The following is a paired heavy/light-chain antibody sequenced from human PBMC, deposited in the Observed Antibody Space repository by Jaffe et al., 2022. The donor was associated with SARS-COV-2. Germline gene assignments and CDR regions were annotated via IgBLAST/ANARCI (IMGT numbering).Heavy chain of an antibody. CDR2: ISESGGST. V-gene: IGHV3-23*04. D-gene: IGHD5-12*01. J-gene: IGHJ4*02. Sequence: EVQLVESGGGLVQPGGSLRLSCATSGFTFSDYAMSWVRQAPGKGLEWVSAISESGGSTYYADSVKGRFTISRDNSKNTLYLQMSSLRAEDTAVYYCAKKDGYNKPFDQWGQGTLVTVSS. CDR3: AKKDGYNKPFDQ. CDR1: GFTFSDYA.
Light chain of an antibody. J-gene: IGKJ2*01. V-gene: IGKV1-27*01. CDR2: AAS. Sequence: DIQMTQSPSSLSASVGDRVTITCRASQGISNYLAWYQQKPGQVPKLLIYAASTLQSGVPSRFSGSGSGTDFTLTISSLQPEDVATYYCQKYNSAPPYTFGQGTKLEMK. CDR1: QGISNY. CDR3: QKYNSAPPYT.